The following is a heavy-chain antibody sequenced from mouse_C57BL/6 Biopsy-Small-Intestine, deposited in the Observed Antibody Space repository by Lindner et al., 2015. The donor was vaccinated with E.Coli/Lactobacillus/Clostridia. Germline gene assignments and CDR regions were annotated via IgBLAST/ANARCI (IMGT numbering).Heavy chain of an antibody. CDR2: IYPGDGDT. CDR1: GYAFSSSW. V-gene: IGHV1-82*01. J-gene: IGHJ2*01. D-gene: IGHD2-4*01. CDR3: ARRGLRQEGYFDY. Sequence: QLQESGPELVKPGASVKISCKASGYAFSSSWMNWVKQRPGKGLEWIGRIYPGDGDTNYNGKFKGKATLTADKSSSTAYMQLSSLTSEDSAVYFCARRGLRQEGYFDYWGQGTTLTVSS.